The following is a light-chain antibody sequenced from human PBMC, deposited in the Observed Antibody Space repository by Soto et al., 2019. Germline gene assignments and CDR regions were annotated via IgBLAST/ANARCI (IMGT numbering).Light chain of an antibody. J-gene: IGLJ2*01. V-gene: IGLV3-1*01. Sequence: SYELTQPPSVYVSPGQTASITCSGGKLGDKYACWYQQKPGQSPLLVIYQDNKRPSGTPERFSGSNSGNTATLAISGTQAMDEADYYCQAWDSSTVVFGGGTKLTVL. CDR2: QDN. CDR3: QAWDSSTVV. CDR1: KLGDKY.